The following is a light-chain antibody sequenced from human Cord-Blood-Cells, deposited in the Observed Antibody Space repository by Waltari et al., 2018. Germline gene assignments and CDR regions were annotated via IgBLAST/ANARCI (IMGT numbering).Light chain of an antibody. CDR3: AAWDDSLSGPNWV. J-gene: IGLJ3*02. V-gene: IGLV1-47*01. CDR1: SSNIGSNY. Sequence: QSVLTQPPSASGTPGQRVTISCSGSSSNIGSNYVYWYQQLPGTAPNLLIEGSNQRPSGGPDRFSGSKSGTSASLAISGRRSEDEADYYCAAWDDSLSGPNWVFGGGTKLTVL. CDR2: GSN.